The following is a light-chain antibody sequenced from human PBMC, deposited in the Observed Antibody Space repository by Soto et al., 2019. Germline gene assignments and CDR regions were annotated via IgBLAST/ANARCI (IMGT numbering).Light chain of an antibody. J-gene: IGKJ1*01. Sequence: DIQITQSPSTLSGSVGDRVTITCRASQTISSWLAWYQQKPGKAPKLLIYKASTLKSGVPSRFSGSGSGTEFTLTISSLQPDDFATYYCQHYNSYSVAFGQGTKVEIK. CDR3: QHYNSYSVA. CDR2: KAS. CDR1: QTISSW. V-gene: IGKV1-5*03.